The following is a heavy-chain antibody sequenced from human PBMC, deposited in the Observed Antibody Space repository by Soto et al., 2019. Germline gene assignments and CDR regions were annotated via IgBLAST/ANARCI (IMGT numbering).Heavy chain of an antibody. CDR1: GGSISNFY. V-gene: IGHV4-34*01. Sequence: SETLSLTCTVSGGSISNFYWSWIRQPPGKGLEWNGEINHSGSTNYNPSLNSRVTISVDTSKNQFSLKLSSVTAADTAVYYCARGPISKLRFLEWLSLPNWFDPWGQGTLVTVSS. CDR3: ARGPISKLRFLEWLSLPNWFDP. J-gene: IGHJ5*02. CDR2: INHSGST. D-gene: IGHD3-3*01.